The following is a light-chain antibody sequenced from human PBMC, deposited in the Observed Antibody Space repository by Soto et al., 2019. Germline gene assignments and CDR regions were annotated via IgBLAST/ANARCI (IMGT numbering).Light chain of an antibody. V-gene: IGLV2-8*01. CDR1: SSDVGTHGY. CDR3: MCYAGGNNWV. Sequence: QSALTQPPSASGSPGQSVTISCTGTSSDVGTHGYVSWYQQHAGKAPKLMIYDVTKRPSGAPDCFSGSKSANTASLTVSGLQAEDEADYYCMCYAGGNNWVFGGGTKLTVL. J-gene: IGLJ3*02. CDR2: DVT.